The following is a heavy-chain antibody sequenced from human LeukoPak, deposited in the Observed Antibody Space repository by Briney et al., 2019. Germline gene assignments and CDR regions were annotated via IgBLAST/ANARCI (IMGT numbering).Heavy chain of an antibody. CDR3: TRDEKQSYFDTTAYWTLFDY. V-gene: IGHV3-49*04. Sequence: GGSLRLSCTGSGFTLGDYALSWVRQAPGKGLEWIGSIRSDVYGGSTQYAASVTGRFTISRDDSDNIVYLQMNSLQTDDTAVYYCTRDEKQSYFDTTAYWTLFDYWGQGTLVTVSS. D-gene: IGHD3-22*01. CDR2: IRSDVYGGST. CDR1: GFTLGDYA. J-gene: IGHJ4*02.